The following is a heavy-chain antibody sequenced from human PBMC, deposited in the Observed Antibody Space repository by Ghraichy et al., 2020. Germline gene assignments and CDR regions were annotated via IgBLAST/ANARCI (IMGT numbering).Heavy chain of an antibody. V-gene: IGHV4-61*08. CDR3: ARIYGHFDY. D-gene: IGHD3-10*01. CDR1: GGSVSSGAHY. Sequence: SETLSLTCFVSGGSVSSGAHYWSWIPQPPGKGLEWVVFIYYRGNTNYNPSHKSRVTISLDTSKNQFSLNLRSVTAADTAVYYCARIYGHFDYWGQGTLVTVSS. J-gene: IGHJ4*02. CDR2: IYYRGNT.